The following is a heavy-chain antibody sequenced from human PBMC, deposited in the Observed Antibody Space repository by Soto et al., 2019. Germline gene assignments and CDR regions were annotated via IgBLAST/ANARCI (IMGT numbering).Heavy chain of an antibody. V-gene: IGHV4-30-4*01. CDR3: ARALGYYDSSGYSKFDY. D-gene: IGHD3-22*01. CDR1: GGSISSGDYY. CDR2: IYYSGST. J-gene: IGHJ4*02. Sequence: PSETLSLTCPFSGGSISSGDYYWSWIRQPPGKGLEWIGYIYYSGSTYYNPSLKSRVTISVDTSKNQFSLKLSSVTAADTAVYYCARALGYYDSSGYSKFDYWGQGTLVTVSS.